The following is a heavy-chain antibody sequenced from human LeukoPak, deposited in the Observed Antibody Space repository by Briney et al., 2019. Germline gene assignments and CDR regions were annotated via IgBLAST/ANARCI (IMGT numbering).Heavy chain of an antibody. V-gene: IGHV3-74*01. CDR3: ANADDCSGGSCYLGDIWSFDY. CDR2: INNDGSIT. J-gene: IGHJ4*02. Sequence: GGSLRLSCEASGFTFSNYWMHWVRQAPGKGLVWVSRINNDGSITNFADSVKGRFTISRDNSKNTLYLQMNSLRAEDTAVYYCANADDCSGGSCYLGDIWSFDYWGQGTLVTVSS. D-gene: IGHD2-15*01. CDR1: GFTFSNYW.